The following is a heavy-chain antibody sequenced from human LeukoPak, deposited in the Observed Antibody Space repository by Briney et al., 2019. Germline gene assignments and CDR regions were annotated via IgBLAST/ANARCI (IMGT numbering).Heavy chain of an antibody. J-gene: IGHJ3*02. D-gene: IGHD3-22*01. CDR2: IRYDGSNK. CDR3: ARDGYYLDAFDI. CDR1: GFTFSSYG. Sequence: GGSLRLSCAASGFTFSSYGMHWVRQAPGKGLEWVAVIRYDGSNKYYADSVKGRFTISRDNSKNTLYLQMNSLRAEDTAVYYCARDGYYLDAFDIWGQGTMVTVSS. V-gene: IGHV3-33*01.